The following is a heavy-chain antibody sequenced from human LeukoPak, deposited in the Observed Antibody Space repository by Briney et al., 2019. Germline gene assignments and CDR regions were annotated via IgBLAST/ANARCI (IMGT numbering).Heavy chain of an antibody. Sequence: SETLSLTCAVYGGSFSGYYWSWIRQPPGKGLEWIGEINHSGSTNYDPSLKSRVTISVDTSKNQFSLKLSSVTAADTAVYYCARGDSGLLWFGEQDYYYYMDVWGKGTTVTVSS. CDR1: GGSFSGYY. CDR3: ARGDSGLLWFGEQDYYYYMDV. J-gene: IGHJ6*03. V-gene: IGHV4-34*01. CDR2: INHSGST. D-gene: IGHD3-10*01.